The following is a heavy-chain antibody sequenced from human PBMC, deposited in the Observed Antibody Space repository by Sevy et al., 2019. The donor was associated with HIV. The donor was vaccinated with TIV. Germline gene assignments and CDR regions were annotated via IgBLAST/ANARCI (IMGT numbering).Heavy chain of an antibody. J-gene: IGHJ2*01. CDR2: IKSKTDGGTT. V-gene: IGHV3-15*01. CDR3: TTDPGLADWYFDL. Sequence: GGSLRLSCAASGFTFSNAWMSWVRQAPGKGLEWVGRIKSKTDGGTTDYAAPVKGRFTISRDDSKNTLYLQMNSLKTDDTAVYYCTTDPGLADWYFDLWGRGTLVTVSS. D-gene: IGHD2-21*01. CDR1: GFTFSNAW.